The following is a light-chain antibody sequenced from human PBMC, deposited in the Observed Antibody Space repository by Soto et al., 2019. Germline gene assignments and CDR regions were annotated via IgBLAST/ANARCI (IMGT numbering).Light chain of an antibody. CDR2: DDN. V-gene: IGLV1-51*01. CDR3: GTWDSGMSVYV. Sequence: QSVLTQPPSVSAAPGQKVTVSCSGSTSNIGNNYVSWYQHLPGTAPQLLIYDDNKRPSGIPDRFSGSKSGTSATLGITGLQTGDEADYYCGTWDSGMSVYVFGTGTKVTVL. CDR1: TSNIGNNY. J-gene: IGLJ1*01.